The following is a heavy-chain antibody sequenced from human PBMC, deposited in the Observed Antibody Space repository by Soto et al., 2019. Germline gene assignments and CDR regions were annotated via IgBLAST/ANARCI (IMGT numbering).Heavy chain of an antibody. J-gene: IGHJ4*02. CDR3: ARIPPNWGDYYFDY. V-gene: IGHV2-26*01. CDR1: GFSLSNARMG. Sequence: QVTLKESGPVLVKPTETLTLTCTVSGFSLSNARMGVSWIRQPPGKALEWLAHIFSNDEKSYSTSLKSRLTISKDTSKSQVVLTMTNMDPVDTATYYCARIPPNWGDYYFDYWGQGTLVTVSS. CDR2: IFSNDEK. D-gene: IGHD7-27*01.